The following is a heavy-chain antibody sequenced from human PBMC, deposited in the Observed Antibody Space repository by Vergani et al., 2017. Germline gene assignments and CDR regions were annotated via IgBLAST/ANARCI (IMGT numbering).Heavy chain of an antibody. CDR3: ARHSGGYVWGGYEAGFDP. CDR1: GYSISSGYY. J-gene: IGHJ5*02. V-gene: IGHV4-38-2*02. D-gene: IGHD3-16*01. Sequence: QVQLQESGPGLVKPSETLSLTCTVSGYSISSGYYWGWIRQPPGKGLEWIGSIYHSGSTYYNPSLKSRVTISVDTSKNQFSLKLSSVTAADTAVYYCARHSGGYVWGGYEAGFDPWGQGTLVTVSS. CDR2: IYHSGST.